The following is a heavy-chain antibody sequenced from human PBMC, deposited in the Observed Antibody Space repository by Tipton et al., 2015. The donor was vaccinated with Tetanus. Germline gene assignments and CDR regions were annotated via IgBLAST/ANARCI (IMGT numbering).Heavy chain of an antibody. J-gene: IGHJ4*02. CDR1: GGSFSGFY. Sequence: LRLSCAVYGGSFSGFYWSWIRQPPGRGLEWIGEINHSGRANYNPSLKSRVTISVDTSKNQFSLKLSSVTAADTAVYYCARIYDFWSGYYSDHWGQGTLVTVSS. V-gene: IGHV4-34*01. CDR3: ARIYDFWSGYYSDH. D-gene: IGHD3-3*01. CDR2: INHSGRA.